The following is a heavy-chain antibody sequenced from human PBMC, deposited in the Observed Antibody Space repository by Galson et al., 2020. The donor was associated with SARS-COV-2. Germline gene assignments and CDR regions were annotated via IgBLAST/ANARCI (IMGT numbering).Heavy chain of an antibody. CDR2: ISGSGCST. CDR1: GFTFSSYA. Sequence: GGSLRLSCAASGFTFSSYAMSWVRQAPGKGLEWVSAISGSGCSTYYADSVKGRFTISIDNSKNTLYLQMNSLRAEDTAVYYCAKDVVQQPFDYWGQGTLVTVSS. CDR3: AKDVVQQPFDY. D-gene: IGHD6-13*01. J-gene: IGHJ4*02. V-gene: IGHV3-23*01.